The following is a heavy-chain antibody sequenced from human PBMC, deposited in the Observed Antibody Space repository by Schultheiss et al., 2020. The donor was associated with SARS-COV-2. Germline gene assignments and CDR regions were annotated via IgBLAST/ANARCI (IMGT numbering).Heavy chain of an antibody. J-gene: IGHJ5*02. V-gene: IGHV3-9*01. D-gene: IGHD3-3*01. CDR3: ARDFWSGYSHWFDP. CDR1: GFTFDDYA. CDR2: ISWNSGSI. Sequence: GGSLRLSCAASGFTFDDYAMHWVRQAPGKGLEWVSGISWNSGSIGYVDSVKGRFTISRDNAKNSLYLQMNSLRAEDTAVYYCARDFWSGYSHWFDPWGQGTLVTVSS.